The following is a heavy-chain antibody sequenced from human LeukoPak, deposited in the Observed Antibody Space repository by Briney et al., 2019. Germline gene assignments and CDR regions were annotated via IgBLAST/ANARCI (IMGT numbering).Heavy chain of an antibody. CDR2: IYYSGST. J-gene: IGHJ4*02. CDR3: ARDPRDIVVVPAAPSVN. Sequence: PSETLSLTCTVSGGSISSGDYYWSWIRQPPGKGLEWIGYIYYSGSTYYNPSLKSRVTISVDTSKNQLSPKLSSVTAADTAVYYCARDPRDIVVVPAAPSVNWGQGTLVTVSS. D-gene: IGHD2-2*01. V-gene: IGHV4-30-4*08. CDR1: GGSISSGDYY.